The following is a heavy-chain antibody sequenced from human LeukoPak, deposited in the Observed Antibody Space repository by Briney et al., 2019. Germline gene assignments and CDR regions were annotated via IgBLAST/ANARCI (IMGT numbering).Heavy chain of an antibody. V-gene: IGHV1-2*02. CDR3: ARVSTYGCSSTTCLVFDT. CDR2: INSNSGGT. D-gene: IGHD2-2*01. J-gene: IGHJ3*02. Sequence: ASVKVSCKASGYTFTGNYIHWVRQAPGQGLEWMGWINSNSGGTNYAQKFQGRVTITRDTSVTTAYMEVSRLTSDDTAVYYCARVSTYGCSSTTCLVFDTWGQGTVVTVSS. CDR1: GYTFTGNY.